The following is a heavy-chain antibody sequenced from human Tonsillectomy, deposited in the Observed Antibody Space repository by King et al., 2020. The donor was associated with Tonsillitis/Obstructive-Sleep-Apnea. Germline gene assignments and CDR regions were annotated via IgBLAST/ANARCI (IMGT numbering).Heavy chain of an antibody. CDR3: AKRVAGDCSSTSCPDAFDI. D-gene: IGHD2-2*01. CDR1: GYSFTTDW. V-gene: IGHV5-51*01. J-gene: IGHJ3*02. CDR2: IYPGDSDT. Sequence: VQLVQSGAEVKKPGESLKISCKGSGYSFTTDWIGWVRQMPGKGLEWMGIIYPGDSDTRYSPSFQGQVTISADKSISTAYLQWSSLKASDTAIYYCAKRVAGDCSSTSCPDAFDIWGQGTMVTVSS.